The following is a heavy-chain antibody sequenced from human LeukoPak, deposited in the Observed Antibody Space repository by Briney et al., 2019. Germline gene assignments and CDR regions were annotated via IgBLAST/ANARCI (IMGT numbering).Heavy chain of an antibody. V-gene: IGHV1-2*02. D-gene: IGHD3-10*01. CDR3: ARGPLRGVILGYYMDV. J-gene: IGHJ6*03. CDR2: INPNSGGT. Sequence: HRASVKVSCKASGYTFTGYYMHWVRQAPGQGLEWMGWINPNSGGTNYAQKFQGRVTMTRNTSISTAYMELSSLRSEDTAVYYCARGPLRGVILGYYMDVWGKGTTVTVSS. CDR1: GYTFTGYY.